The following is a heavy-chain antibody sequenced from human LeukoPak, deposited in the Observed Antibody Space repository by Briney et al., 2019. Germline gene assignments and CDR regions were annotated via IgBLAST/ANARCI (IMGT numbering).Heavy chain of an antibody. CDR3: ARGQYYAFDI. Sequence: SQTLSLTCAISGDSVSGNSVAWNWIRQSPSRGLEWLGRTYYRSKWYNGYALSVKSRISVNPDTTKNQFSLQLNSVTPEDTAVYYCARGQYYAFDIWGQGTMVTVSS. V-gene: IGHV6-1*01. J-gene: IGHJ3*02. CDR2: TYYRSKWYN. D-gene: IGHD3-10*01. CDR1: GDSVSGNSVA.